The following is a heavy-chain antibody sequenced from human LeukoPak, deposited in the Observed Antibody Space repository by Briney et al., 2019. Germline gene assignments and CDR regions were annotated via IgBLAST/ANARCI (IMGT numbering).Heavy chain of an antibody. V-gene: IGHV4-38-2*02. CDR2: IYYSGSI. J-gene: IGHJ4*02. CDR3: ARQTGSGLFILP. D-gene: IGHD3/OR15-3a*01. CDR1: GYSISNAYY. Sequence: SETLSLTCSVSGYSISNAYYWGWIRQPPGKGLEWIGSIYYSGSIFYNPSLKSRVTISIDTFKNHFSLKLSSVTAADTAVYYCARQTGSGLFILPGGQGTLVTVSS.